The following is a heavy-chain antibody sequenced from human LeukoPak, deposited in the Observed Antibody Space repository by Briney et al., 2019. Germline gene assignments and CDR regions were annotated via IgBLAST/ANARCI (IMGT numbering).Heavy chain of an antibody. J-gene: IGHJ4*02. V-gene: IGHV4-34*01. CDR2: INHSGST. CDR3: ARYQDVGATIGDFDY. Sequence: KPSETLSLTCAVYGGSFSGYYWSWIRQPPGKGLEWIGEINHSGSTNYNPSLKSRVTISVDTSKNQFSLKLSSVTAADTAVYYCARYQDVGATIGDFDYWGQGTLVTVSS. D-gene: IGHD1-26*01. CDR1: GGSFSGYY.